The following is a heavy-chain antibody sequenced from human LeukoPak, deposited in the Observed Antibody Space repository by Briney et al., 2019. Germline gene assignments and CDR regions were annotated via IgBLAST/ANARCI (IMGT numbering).Heavy chain of an antibody. Sequence: GASVKVSCKASGYTFTGYYMHWVRQAPGQGLEWMGWINPNSGGTNYAQKFQGRVTMTRDTSISTAHMELSRLRSDDTAVYYCARETYDSSGYYYMWWGYWGQGTLVTVSS. D-gene: IGHD3-22*01. J-gene: IGHJ4*02. V-gene: IGHV1-2*02. CDR2: INPNSGGT. CDR1: GYTFTGYY. CDR3: ARETYDSSGYYYMWWGY.